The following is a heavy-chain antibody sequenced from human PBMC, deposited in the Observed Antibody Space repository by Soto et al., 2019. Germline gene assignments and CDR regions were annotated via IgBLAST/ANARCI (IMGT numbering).Heavy chain of an antibody. J-gene: IGHJ5*02. V-gene: IGHV3-30*04. CDR1: GFSISRSA. CDR3: ARDLQAGTDNVNWFAP. Sequence: QVQLMESGGGVVQPGRSLRLSCAASGFSISRSAMHWVRQAPGKGLEWVAVIAYDGSNRWYADSAKGRFTISRDNSKNTGYLQMSSLRGEDTAVYYCARDLQAGTDNVNWFAPWGQGTLVTVSS. CDR2: IAYDGSNR. D-gene: IGHD1-1*01.